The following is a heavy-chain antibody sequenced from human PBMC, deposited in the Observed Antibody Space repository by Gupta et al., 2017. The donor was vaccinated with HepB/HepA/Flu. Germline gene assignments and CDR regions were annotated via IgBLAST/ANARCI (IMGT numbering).Heavy chain of an antibody. CDR1: GFTVSSNY. CDR3: ARGSAGIFVFDY. Sequence: EVQLVESGGGLIQPGGSLRLPCAASGFTVSSNYMSWLRQAPGKGLAWVSVIYSGGSTYYADSVKGLFTISRDNSKNTLYLQMNSLGAEDTAVYYCARGSAGIFVFDYWGQGTLVTVSS. V-gene: IGHV3-53*01. D-gene: IGHD1-26*01. CDR2: IYSGGST. J-gene: IGHJ4*02.